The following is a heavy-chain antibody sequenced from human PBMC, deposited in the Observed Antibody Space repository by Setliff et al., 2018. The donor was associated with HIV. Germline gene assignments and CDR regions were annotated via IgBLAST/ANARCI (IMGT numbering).Heavy chain of an antibody. CDR1: GYSISSGYY. CDR3: ARVVVVAATPEYFQH. CDR2: IYHSGFT. V-gene: IGHV4-38-2*02. J-gene: IGHJ1*01. Sequence: SETLSLTCTVSGYSISSGYYWGWIRLPPGKGLEWIGDIYHSGFTIYNPSLKSRVTLSLDTSKNQFSLKLSSVTAADTAVYFCARVVVVAATPEYFQHWGQGTLVTVSS. D-gene: IGHD2-15*01.